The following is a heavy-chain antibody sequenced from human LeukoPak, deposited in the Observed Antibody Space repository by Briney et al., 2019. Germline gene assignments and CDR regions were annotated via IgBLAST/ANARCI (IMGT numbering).Heavy chain of an antibody. J-gene: IGHJ3*02. V-gene: IGHV7-4-1*02. CDR2: INTNTGNP. D-gene: IGHD3-22*01. CDR1: GYTFTSYA. CDR3: ARSTRTYYYDSSGYYGAFDI. Sequence: GASVKVSCKASGYTFTSYAMNWVRQAPGQGLEWMGWINTNTGNPTYAQGFTGRLVFSLDTSVSTAYLQISSLKAEDTAVYYCARSTRTYYYDSSGYYGAFDIWGQGTMVTVSS.